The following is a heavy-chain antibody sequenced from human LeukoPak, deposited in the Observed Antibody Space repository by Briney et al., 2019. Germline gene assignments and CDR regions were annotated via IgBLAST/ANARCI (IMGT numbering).Heavy chain of an antibody. Sequence: GGSLRLSCAASGFTVSSNYMSWVRQAPGKGLEWVSVIYSGGSTYYADSVKGRFTISRDNSKNTLYLQMSSLRAEDTAVYYCVKDLYRVNDFSIFDYWGQGTLVTVSS. CDR2: IYSGGST. V-gene: IGHV3-53*05. D-gene: IGHD3-3*01. CDR1: GFTVSSNY. J-gene: IGHJ4*02. CDR3: VKDLYRVNDFSIFDY.